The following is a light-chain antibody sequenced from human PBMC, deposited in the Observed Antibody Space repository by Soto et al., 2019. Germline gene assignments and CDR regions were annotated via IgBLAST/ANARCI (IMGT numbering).Light chain of an antibody. CDR3: SSFTTTNTWV. CDR1: SSDFGSYNF. V-gene: IGLV2-14*01. Sequence: QSVLTQPASVSGSPGQSITISCTATSSDFGSYNFVSWFQQHPGKAPRLMIYEVTNRPSGVSNRFSGSKSGSTASLTISGLQAEDEADYYCSSFTTTNTWVFGGGTQLTVL. J-gene: IGLJ3*02. CDR2: EVT.